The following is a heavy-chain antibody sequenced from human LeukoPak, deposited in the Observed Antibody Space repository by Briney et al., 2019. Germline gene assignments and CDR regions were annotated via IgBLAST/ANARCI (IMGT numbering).Heavy chain of an antibody. D-gene: IGHD2-15*01. Sequence: GGSLRLSCAASGFTFSSYSMNWVRQAPGKGLEWVSYISSSSTIYYADSVKGRFTISRDNAKNSLYLQMNSLRAEDTAVYYCASDIVVVVAARGAYGMDVWGQGTTVTVSS. CDR2: ISSSSTI. V-gene: IGHV3-48*01. J-gene: IGHJ6*02. CDR3: ASDIVVVVAARGAYGMDV. CDR1: GFTFSSYS.